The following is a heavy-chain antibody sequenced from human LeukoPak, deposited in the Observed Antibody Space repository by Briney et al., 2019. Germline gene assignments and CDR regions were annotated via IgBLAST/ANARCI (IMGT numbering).Heavy chain of an antibody. J-gene: IGHJ4*02. D-gene: IGHD5-12*01. CDR2: IRSKAYGGTT. CDR3: TRDVGYDTDHLFDY. V-gene: IGHV3-49*03. CDR1: GFTFGDYA. Sequence: GGSLRLSCTASGFTFGDYAMSWFRQAPGKGLEWVGFIRSKAYGGTTEYAASVKGRFTISRDDSKSIAYLQMNSLKTEDTAVYYCTRDVGYDTDHLFDYWGQGTLVTVSS.